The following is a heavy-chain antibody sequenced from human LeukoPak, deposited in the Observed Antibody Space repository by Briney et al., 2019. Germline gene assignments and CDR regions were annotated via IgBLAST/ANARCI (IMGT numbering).Heavy chain of an antibody. CDR1: GYTFTGYC. D-gene: IGHD2-2*01. CDR3: ARGGDRYCSSTSCYQRWFDP. J-gene: IGHJ5*02. Sequence: ASVKVSCKASGYTFTGYCMHWVRQAPGQGLEWMGWINPKSGGTNYAQKFQGRVTMTRDTSISTAYMELSRLRSDDTAVYYCARGGDRYCSSTSCYQRWFDPWGQGTLVTVSS. V-gene: IGHV1-2*02. CDR2: INPKSGGT.